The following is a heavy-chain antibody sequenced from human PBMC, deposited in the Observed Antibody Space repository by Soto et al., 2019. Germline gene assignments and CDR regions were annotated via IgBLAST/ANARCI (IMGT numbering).Heavy chain of an antibody. CDR1: GFTFSSYA. CDR3: DIPRLGINWSFDL. D-gene: IGHD7-27*01. J-gene: IGHJ2*01. Sequence: GGSLRLSCAASGFTFSSYAMHWVRQAPGKGLEWVAVISYDGSNKYYADSVKGRFTISRDNSKNTLYLQMNSLRAEDTAVYYCDIPRLGINWSFDLWGRGTLVTVSS. V-gene: IGHV3-30*04. CDR2: ISYDGSNK.